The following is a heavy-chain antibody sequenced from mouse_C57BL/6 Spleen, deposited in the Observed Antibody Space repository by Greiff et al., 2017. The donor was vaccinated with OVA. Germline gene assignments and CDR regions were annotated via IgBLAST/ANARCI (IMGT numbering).Heavy chain of an antibody. CDR3: ARHRYYYGSSYGYFDV. V-gene: IGHV5-9*01. D-gene: IGHD1-1*01. Sequence: EVNLVESGGGLVKPGGSLKLSCAASGFTFSSYTMSWVRQTPEKRLEWVATISGGGGNTYYPDSVKGRFTISRDNAKNTLYLQMSSLRSEDTALYYCARHRYYYGSSYGYFDVWGTGTTVTVSS. J-gene: IGHJ1*03. CDR1: GFTFSSYT. CDR2: ISGGGGNT.